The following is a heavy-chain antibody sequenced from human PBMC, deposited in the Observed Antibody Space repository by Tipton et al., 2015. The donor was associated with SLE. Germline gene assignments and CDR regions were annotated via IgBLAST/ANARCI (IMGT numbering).Heavy chain of an antibody. V-gene: IGHV4-59*08. CDR2: IYSSGST. CDR3: GRGATTWRGAIYGMDV. Sequence: TLSLTCTVSGGSIRSNYWIWIRQPPGKGLEWIGYIYSSGSTNYNPSLKSRVTISIDVSKNQFSLKLPSVTAAHTAVYYCGRGATTWRGAIYGMDVWGQGTTVTVSS. CDR1: GGSIRSNY. J-gene: IGHJ6*02. D-gene: IGHD1-1*01.